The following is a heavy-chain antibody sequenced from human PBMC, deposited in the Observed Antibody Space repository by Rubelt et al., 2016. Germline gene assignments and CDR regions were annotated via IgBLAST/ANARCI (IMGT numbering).Heavy chain of an antibody. CDR1: GFTFSSYA. Sequence: VQMVESGGGLIQTGGSLRLSCAASGFTFSSYAMHWVRQAPGKGLEWVAVISYDGGNKYYADSVKGRFTISRDNSKNTVYLQMNSLRAEDTAVYYCAAAPGAFDMWGQGTMVTVSS. CDR3: AAAPGAFDM. J-gene: IGHJ3*02. V-gene: IGHV3-30*04. D-gene: IGHD2-15*01. CDR2: ISYDGGNK.